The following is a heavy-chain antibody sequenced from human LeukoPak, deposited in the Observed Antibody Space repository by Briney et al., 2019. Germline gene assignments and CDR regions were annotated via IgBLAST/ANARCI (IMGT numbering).Heavy chain of an antibody. V-gene: IGHV1-3*01. CDR3: ARGRRITIFGVVKGFDP. D-gene: IGHD3-3*01. CDR2: INAGNGNT. Sequence: ASVKVSCKASGYTFTSYAMHWVRQAPGQRLEWMGWINAGNGNTKYSQKFQGRVTITRDTSASTAYMELSSLRSEDTAVYYCARGRRITIFGVVKGFDPWGQGTLVTVSS. J-gene: IGHJ5*02. CDR1: GYTFTSYA.